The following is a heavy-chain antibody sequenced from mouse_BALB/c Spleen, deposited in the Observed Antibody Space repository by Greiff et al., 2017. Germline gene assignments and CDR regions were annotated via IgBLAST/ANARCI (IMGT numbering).Heavy chain of an antibody. CDR3: AREGVTLDY. CDR2: ISYSGST. Sequence: DVQLQESGPGLVKPSQSLSLTCTVTGYSITSDYAWNWIRQFPGNKLEWMGYISYSGSTSYNPSLKSRISITRDTSKNQFFLQLNSVTTEDTATYYCAREGVTLDYWGQGTTLTVSS. CDR1: GYSITSDYA. D-gene: IGHD2-3*01. V-gene: IGHV3-2*02. J-gene: IGHJ2*01.